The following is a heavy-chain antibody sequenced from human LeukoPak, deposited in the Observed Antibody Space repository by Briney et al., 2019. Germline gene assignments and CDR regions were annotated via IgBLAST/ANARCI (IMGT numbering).Heavy chain of an antibody. V-gene: IGHV4-59*01. CDR1: GGSISSYY. CDR2: IYYSGST. Sequence: SEALSLTCTVSGGSISSYYWSWIRQPPGKGLEWIGYIYYSGSTNYNPSLKSRVTISVDTSKNQFSLKLSSVTAADTAVYYCAGASYDSSGVHWGQGTLVTVSS. CDR3: AGASYDSSGVH. D-gene: IGHD3-22*01. J-gene: IGHJ4*02.